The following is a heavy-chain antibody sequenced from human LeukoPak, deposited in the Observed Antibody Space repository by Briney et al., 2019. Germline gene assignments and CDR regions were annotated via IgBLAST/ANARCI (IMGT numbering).Heavy chain of an antibody. Sequence: GGSLRLSCAAPGFTFSSYGMHWVRQAPGKGLEWVAVIWYDGSNKYYADSVKGRFTISRDNSKNTLFLQMNSLRAEDTAVYYCARDWVYKIDYWGRGTLVTVSS. D-gene: IGHD5-24*01. J-gene: IGHJ4*02. CDR3: ARDWVYKIDY. CDR1: GFTFSSYG. V-gene: IGHV3-33*01. CDR2: IWYDGSNK.